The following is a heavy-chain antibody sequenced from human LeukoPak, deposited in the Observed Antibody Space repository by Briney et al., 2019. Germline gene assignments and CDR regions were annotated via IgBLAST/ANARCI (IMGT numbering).Heavy chain of an antibody. CDR1: GGSFSGYY. J-gene: IGHJ4*02. CDR2: INHSGST. D-gene: IGHD3-22*01. Sequence: SETLSLTCAVCGGSFSGYYWSWIRQPPGKGLEWIGEINHSGSTNYNPSLKSRVTISVDTSKNQFSLKLSSVTAADTAVYYCARGRKNYYDSSGYYFDYWGQGTLVTVSS. CDR3: ARGRKNYYDSSGYYFDY. V-gene: IGHV4-34*01.